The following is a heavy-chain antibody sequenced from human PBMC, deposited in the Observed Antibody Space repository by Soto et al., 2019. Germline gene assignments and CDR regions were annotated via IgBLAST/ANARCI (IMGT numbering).Heavy chain of an antibody. CDR3: ARGRYCLTGRCFPNWFDS. J-gene: IGHJ5*01. Sequence: SETLSLTCSVSGDSISTVDYFWAWIRQPPGQALEYIGYIYKSTTTYYNPSFESRVAISLDASKSQFSLTVTSVTAADTAVYFCARGRYCLTGRCFPNWFDSWGQGTLVTVSS. CDR1: GDSISTVDYF. CDR2: IYKSTTT. V-gene: IGHV4-30-4*01. D-gene: IGHD2-15*01.